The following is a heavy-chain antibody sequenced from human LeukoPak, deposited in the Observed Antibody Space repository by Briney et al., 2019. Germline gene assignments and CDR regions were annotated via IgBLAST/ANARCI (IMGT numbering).Heavy chain of an antibody. J-gene: IGHJ4*02. V-gene: IGHV3-30*18. Sequence: GRSLRLSCAASGFTFSSYGMHWVRHAPGKGLEWEAVISYDGSNKYYADSVKGRFTISRDNSKNTLYLQMNSLRAEDTAVYYCAKHRQKVATIGPFDYWGQGTLVTVSS. D-gene: IGHD5-12*01. CDR1: GFTFSSYG. CDR3: AKHRQKVATIGPFDY. CDR2: ISYDGSNK.